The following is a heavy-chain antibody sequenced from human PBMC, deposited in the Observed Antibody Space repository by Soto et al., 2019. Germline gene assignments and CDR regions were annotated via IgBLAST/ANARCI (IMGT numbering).Heavy chain of an antibody. V-gene: IGHV3-74*01. D-gene: IGHD3-3*01. J-gene: IGHJ6*02. CDR1: GFTFSSYW. Sequence: PGGSLRHSCAASGFTFSSYWMHWVRQAPGKGLVWVSRINSDGSSTSYADSVKGRFTISRDNAKNTLYLQMNSLRAEDTAVYYCARGDYDFWSGNYYYGMDVWGQGTTVTVSS. CDR3: ARGDYDFWSGNYYYGMDV. CDR2: INSDGSST.